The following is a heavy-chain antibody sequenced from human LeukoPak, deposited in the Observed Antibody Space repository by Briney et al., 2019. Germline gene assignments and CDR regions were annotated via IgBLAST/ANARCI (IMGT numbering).Heavy chain of an antibody. V-gene: IGHV3-23*01. CDR3: AKQSYARSLGE. J-gene: IGHJ4*02. Sequence: GGSLRLSCAPSGFPFSDFSMTWVRQAPGKGLEWISTTNSGGTTTYYAESVKGRFTISRDNIKNALYLQMSSLRVEDTAIYYCAKQSYARSLGEGGPGTLVTVSS. CDR1: GFPFSDFS. CDR2: TNSGGTTT. D-gene: IGHD3-10*02.